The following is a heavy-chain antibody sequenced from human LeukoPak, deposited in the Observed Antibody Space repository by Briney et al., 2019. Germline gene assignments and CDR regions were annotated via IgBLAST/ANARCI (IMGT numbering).Heavy chain of an antibody. D-gene: IGHD1-26*01. CDR1: GFTVSRNY. Sequence: GGSLRLSCAASGFTVSRNYMSWVRQAPGKGLEWVSVIYSGGSTYYADSVKGRFTISRDNSKNTPYLQINSLRAEETAVYSCARVDSGSYSDYYYYYMDVWGKGTTVTVSS. V-gene: IGHV3-53*01. J-gene: IGHJ6*03. CDR2: IYSGGST. CDR3: ARVDSGSYSDYYYYYMDV.